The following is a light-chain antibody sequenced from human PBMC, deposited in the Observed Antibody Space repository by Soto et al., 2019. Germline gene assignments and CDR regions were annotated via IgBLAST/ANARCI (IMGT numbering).Light chain of an antibody. CDR2: AAS. Sequence: DIQMTQSPSSLSASVGDRVTITCRASQSISSYLNWYQQKPGKAPKVLIYAASSLQSGAPSRFSGSGSGTDFTLPISSLKPEDFATYYCQQSYSTKWTFGKGTKV. CDR1: QSISSY. V-gene: IGKV1-39*01. J-gene: IGKJ1*01. CDR3: QQSYSTKWT.